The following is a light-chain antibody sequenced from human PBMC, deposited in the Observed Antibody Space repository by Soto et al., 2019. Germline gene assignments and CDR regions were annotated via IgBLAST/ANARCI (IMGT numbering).Light chain of an antibody. CDR1: QSVTSSY. CDR2: GAS. V-gene: IGKV3-20*01. J-gene: IGKJ5*01. Sequence: EIVLTQSPGTLSLSPGERATLSCRASQSVTSSYLAWYQQKPGQAPRLLIYGASSRATGIPDRFSGSGSGKDFTLIISRVEPEDSAEYYCQQYGRSPITFGQGTLLEIK. CDR3: QQYGRSPIT.